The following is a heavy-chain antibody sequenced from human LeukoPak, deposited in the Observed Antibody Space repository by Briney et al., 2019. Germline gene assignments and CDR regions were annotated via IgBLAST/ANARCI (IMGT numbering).Heavy chain of an antibody. CDR2: ISDSGNT. J-gene: IGHJ4*02. CDR1: GGSISSRSYY. CDR3: ARGEKALDYFDY. V-gene: IGHV4-39*01. Sequence: SETLSLTCTVSGGSISSRSYYWGWIRQPPGKGLEWIGKISDSGNTYYSPSLRSRVTISIDMSKNQFSLKLSSVTATDTAVYYCARGEKALDYFDYWGQGTLVTVSS. D-gene: IGHD3-16*01.